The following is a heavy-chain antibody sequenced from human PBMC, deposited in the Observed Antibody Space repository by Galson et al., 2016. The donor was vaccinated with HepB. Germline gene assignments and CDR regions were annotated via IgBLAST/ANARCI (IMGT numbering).Heavy chain of an antibody. CDR3: ARGGHGGYSAYDRLDY. CDR2: ISSGSSFI. CDR1: GFTFSSSS. Sequence: SLRLSCAASGFTFSSSSMNWVRQAPGKGLEWVSSISSGSSFIKYADSVKGRFTITRDDAKNVLYLQMNSPRAEDTAVYYCARGGHGGYSAYDRLDYWGQGTPVTVSS. J-gene: IGHJ4*02. V-gene: IGHV3-21*01. D-gene: IGHD5-12*01.